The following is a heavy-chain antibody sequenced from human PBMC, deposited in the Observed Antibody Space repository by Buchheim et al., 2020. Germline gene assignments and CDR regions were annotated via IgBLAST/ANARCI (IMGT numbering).Heavy chain of an antibody. CDR3: ARSRTAGTYYFDY. J-gene: IGHJ4*02. V-gene: IGHV3-48*01. CDR1: GFSFSSYT. Sequence: EVQLVESGGGLVQPGGSLRLSCAASGFSFSSYTMNWVRQAPGKGLEWVSYIGSSGSAKYYADSVTGRFTIPRDNANNSLYLPMNSLRVEDTAVYYCARSRTAGTYYFDYWGQGAL. CDR2: IGSSGSAK. D-gene: IGHD6-19*01.